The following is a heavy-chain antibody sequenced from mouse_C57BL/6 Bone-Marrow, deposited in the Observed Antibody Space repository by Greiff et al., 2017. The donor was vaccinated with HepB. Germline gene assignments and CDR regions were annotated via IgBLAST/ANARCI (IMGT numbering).Heavy chain of an antibody. V-gene: IGHV5-16*01. Sequence: VQLKESEGGLVQPGSSMKLSCTASGFTFSDYYMAWVRQVPEKGLEWVANINYDGSSTYYLDSLKSRFIISRDNAKNILYLQMSSLKSEDTATYYCARDRADYYGSRGAMDYWGQGTSVTVSS. CDR2: INYDGSST. D-gene: IGHD1-1*01. CDR3: ARDRADYYGSRGAMDY. CDR1: GFTFSDYY. J-gene: IGHJ4*01.